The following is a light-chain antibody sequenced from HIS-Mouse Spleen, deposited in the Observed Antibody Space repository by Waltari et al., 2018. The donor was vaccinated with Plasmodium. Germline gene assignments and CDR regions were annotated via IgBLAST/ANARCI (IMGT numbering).Light chain of an antibody. J-gene: IGLJ3*02. CDR3: YSTDSSGNHRV. Sequence: SYELTQPPSVSVSPGQTARITCSGHAVPKKYAYWYQQKSGQAPVLVIYEDSKRPSGIPERFSGSSSGTMATLTISGAQVEDEADYYCYSTDSSGNHRVFGGGTKLTVL. V-gene: IGLV3-10*01. CDR2: EDS. CDR1: AVPKKY.